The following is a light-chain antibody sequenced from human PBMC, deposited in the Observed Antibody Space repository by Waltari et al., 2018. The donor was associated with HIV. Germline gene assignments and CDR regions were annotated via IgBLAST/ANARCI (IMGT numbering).Light chain of an antibody. CDR3: AVWDDSLRGGV. J-gene: IGLJ3*02. CDR1: SPHTGDSS. V-gene: IGLV1-47*01. Sequence: QSVLTQPLPASGTPGQRVTISCSGRSPHTGDSSVSWYQLLPGAAPKLLIYANNQRPSGVPDRFSGSRSGTSASLAISGLRSEDEAVYSCAVWDDSLRGGVFGGGTKLTVL. CDR2: ANN.